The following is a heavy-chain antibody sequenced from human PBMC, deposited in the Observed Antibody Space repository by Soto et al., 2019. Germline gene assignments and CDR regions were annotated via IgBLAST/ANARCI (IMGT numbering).Heavy chain of an antibody. CDR3: ARGKFYDSTGYYLDY. V-gene: IGHV1-2*04. J-gene: IGHJ4*02. CDR1: GGTFSSYA. D-gene: IGHD3-22*01. Sequence: ASVKVSCKASGGTFSSYAISWVRQAPGQGLEWMGWINPNRGGTNYAQKFQGWVTMTRDTFSGTAYMELSRLKSDDTAVYFCARGKFYDSTGYYLDYWGQGTLVTVSS. CDR2: INPNRGGT.